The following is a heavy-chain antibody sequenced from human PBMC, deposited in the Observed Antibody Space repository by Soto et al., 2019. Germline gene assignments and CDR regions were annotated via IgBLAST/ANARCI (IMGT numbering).Heavy chain of an antibody. D-gene: IGHD5-18*01. CDR3: ARDHVDTGMGQPGRGFYYYYGMDV. Sequence: GGSLRLSCAASGFTVSSNYMSWVRQAPGKGLEWVSVIYSGGSTYYADSVKGRFTISRDNSKNTLYLQMNSLRAEDTAVYYCARDHVDTGMGQPGRGFYYYYGMDVWGQGTTVTVSS. V-gene: IGHV3-53*01. CDR2: IYSGGST. J-gene: IGHJ6*02. CDR1: GFTVSSNY.